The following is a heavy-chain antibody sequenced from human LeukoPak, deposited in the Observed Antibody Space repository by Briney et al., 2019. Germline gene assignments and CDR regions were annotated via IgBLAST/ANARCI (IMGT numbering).Heavy chain of an antibody. V-gene: IGHV3-23*01. Sequence: PGGSLRLACVASGFTFNIFSMSWVRQAPGKGMEWVSSITRSGDATFYADSVKDHFTISRDNSRSTLYLQMSRPSYKDPAVYYCAKDRPNYHESNGHYYRLNGDSWGQGTLVTVSS. CDR1: GFTFNIFS. D-gene: IGHD3-22*01. J-gene: IGHJ5*01. CDR3: AKDRPNYHESNGHYYRLNGDS. CDR2: ITRSGDAT.